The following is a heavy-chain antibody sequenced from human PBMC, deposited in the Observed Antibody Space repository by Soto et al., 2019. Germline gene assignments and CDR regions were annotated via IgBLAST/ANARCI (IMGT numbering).Heavy chain of an antibody. V-gene: IGHV3-30*18. J-gene: IGHJ4*02. CDR3: AKELSGYNDGYYRRFDY. CDR2: ISYGGSNK. D-gene: IGHD5-18*01. CDR1: GFTFSTYG. Sequence: QVQLVESGGGVVQPGRSLRLSCAASGFTFSTYGMHWVRQAPGKGLEWVAVISYGGSNKYYADSVKGRFTISRDNSKNTLYLQSNSLLSEDTAVYYCAKELSGYNDGYYRRFDYWGQGTLVTVSS.